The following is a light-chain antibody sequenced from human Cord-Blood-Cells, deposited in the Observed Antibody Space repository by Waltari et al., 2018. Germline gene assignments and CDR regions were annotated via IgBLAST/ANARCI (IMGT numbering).Light chain of an antibody. V-gene: IGKV1-5*03. CDR2: KAS. CDR3: QQYNSYSYT. J-gene: IGKJ2*01. CDR1: QSISSW. Sequence: DIQMTQSPSTLSASVGDRVTITCRASQSISSWLAWYQPKPGKAPKLLIYKASSLESGVPSRFSGIGSGTEVTLTISSLQPDDFAAYYCQQYNSYSYTFDQGTKLEIK.